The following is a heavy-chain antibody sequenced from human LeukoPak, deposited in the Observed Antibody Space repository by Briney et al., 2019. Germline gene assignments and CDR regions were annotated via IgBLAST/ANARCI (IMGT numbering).Heavy chain of an antibody. V-gene: IGHV4-4*07. CDR1: GGSISTYY. J-gene: IGHJ4*02. CDR2: IYTSGST. Sequence: SETLSLTCTVSGGSISTYYWSWIRQPAGKGLEWIGRIYTSGSTNYNPSLKTRVTMSVDTFKNQFSLNLSSVTAADTAVYYCARGGGGYWKYYFDYWGQGTLVTVSS. CDR3: ARGGGGYWKYYFDY. D-gene: IGHD3-22*01.